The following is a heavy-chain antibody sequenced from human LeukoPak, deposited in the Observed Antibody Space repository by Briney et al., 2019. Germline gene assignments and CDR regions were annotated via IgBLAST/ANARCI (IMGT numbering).Heavy chain of an antibody. CDR2: IVVGSGNT. CDR1: GFTFTSSA. Sequence: SVKVSCKASGFTFTSSAEQWVRQARGQRLEWIGWIVVGSGNTNYAQKFQGRVTITADESTSTAYMELSSLRSEDTAVYYCARVIMVRGVTTHRSYFDYWGQGTLLTVSS. CDR3: ARVIMVRGVTTHRSYFDY. J-gene: IGHJ4*02. V-gene: IGHV1-58*01. D-gene: IGHD3-10*01.